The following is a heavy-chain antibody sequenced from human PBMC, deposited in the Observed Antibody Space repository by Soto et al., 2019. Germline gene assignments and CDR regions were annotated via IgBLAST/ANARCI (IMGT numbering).Heavy chain of an antibody. CDR3: ARVDDSSGYPDY. J-gene: IGHJ4*02. CDR2: IIPILGIA. Sequence: SVKVSCKASGGTFSSYTISLVRQAPGQGLEWMGRIIPILGIANYAQKFQGRVTITADKSTSTAYMELSSLRSEDTAVYYCARVDDSSGYPDYWGQGTLVTVSS. CDR1: GGTFSSYT. V-gene: IGHV1-69*02. D-gene: IGHD3-22*01.